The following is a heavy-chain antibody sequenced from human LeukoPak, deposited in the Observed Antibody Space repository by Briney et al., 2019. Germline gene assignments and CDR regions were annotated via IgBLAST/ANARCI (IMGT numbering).Heavy chain of an antibody. CDR3: ARDPGMRGATRNAFDI. D-gene: IGHD1-26*01. CDR1: GFTVSSNY. CDR2: IYSGGST. Sequence: TGGSLRLSCAASGFTVSSNYMSWVRQAPGKGLEWVSVIYSGGSTYYADSVKGRFTISRDNSKNTLYLQMNSLRAEDTAVYYCARDPGMRGATRNAFDIWGQGTMVTVSS. V-gene: IGHV3-53*01. J-gene: IGHJ3*02.